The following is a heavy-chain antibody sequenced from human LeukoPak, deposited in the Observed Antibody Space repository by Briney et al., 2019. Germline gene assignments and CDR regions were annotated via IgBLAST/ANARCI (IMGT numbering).Heavy chain of an antibody. Sequence: GGSLRLSCAASGFIFSSYSMSWVRQAPGKGLEWVSVITGSGGNTYYTDSVKGRFTISKDNSKNTVYLQMSSLRVDDTAVYYCAKAASSSWPSYYYGMDVWGQGTTVTVSS. J-gene: IGHJ6*02. CDR2: ITGSGGNT. CDR1: GFIFSSYS. CDR3: AKAASSSWPSYYYGMDV. D-gene: IGHD6-13*01. V-gene: IGHV3-23*01.